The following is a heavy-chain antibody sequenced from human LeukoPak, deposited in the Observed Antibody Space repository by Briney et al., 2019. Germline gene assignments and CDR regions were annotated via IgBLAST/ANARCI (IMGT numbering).Heavy chain of an antibody. CDR1: GYTFTGYY. Sequence: ASVKVSCKASGYTFTGYYMHWARQAPGQGLEWMGWINPNSGGTNYAQKFQGRVTMTRDTSISTAYMELSRLRSDDTAVYYCARDPFIVVVPAQDRPQVDPWGQGTLVTVSS. CDR3: ARDPFIVVVPAQDRPQVDP. J-gene: IGHJ5*02. V-gene: IGHV1-2*02. CDR2: INPNSGGT. D-gene: IGHD2-2*01.